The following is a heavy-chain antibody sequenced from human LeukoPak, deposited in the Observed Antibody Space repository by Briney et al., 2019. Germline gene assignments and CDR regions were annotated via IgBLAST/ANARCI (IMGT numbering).Heavy chain of an antibody. V-gene: IGHV1-18*01. CDR2: ISTYNGNT. J-gene: IGHJ4*02. Sequence: EASVKVSCKASGYTFTSYGISWVRQAPGQGLEWMGWISTYNGNTNYAQKLQGRVTMTTDTSTSTAYMELRSLRSEDTAVYYCARHDPSGIEAAGDYWGQGTLVTVSS. D-gene: IGHD6-13*01. CDR3: ARHDPSGIEAAGDY. CDR1: GYTFTSYG.